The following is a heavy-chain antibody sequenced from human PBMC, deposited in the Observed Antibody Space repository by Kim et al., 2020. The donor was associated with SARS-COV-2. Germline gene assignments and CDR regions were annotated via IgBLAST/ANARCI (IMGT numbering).Heavy chain of an antibody. J-gene: IGHJ5*02. CDR2: IYYSGST. Sequence: SETLSLTCTVSGGSISSSSYYWGWIRQPPGKGLEWIGSIYYSGSTYYNPSLKSRVTISVDTSKNQFSLKLSSVTAADTAVYYCARHMGSSWYPDWFDPWGQGTLVTVSS. CDR3: ARHMGSSWYPDWFDP. V-gene: IGHV4-39*01. D-gene: IGHD6-13*01. CDR1: GGSISSSSYY.